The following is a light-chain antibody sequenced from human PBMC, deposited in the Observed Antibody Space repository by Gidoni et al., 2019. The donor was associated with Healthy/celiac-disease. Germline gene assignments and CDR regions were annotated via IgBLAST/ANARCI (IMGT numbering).Light chain of an antibody. J-gene: IGLJ2*01. Sequence: QSALTQPASVSGSPGQSITISCTGTSSDVGGYNYVSWYQQQPGKAPKLMIYEVSNRPSGVSNRFSDSKSGNTASLTISGLQAEDEADYYCSSYTSSSTVVFGGGTKLTVL. CDR2: EVS. V-gene: IGLV2-14*01. CDR3: SSYTSSSTVV. CDR1: SSDVGGYNY.